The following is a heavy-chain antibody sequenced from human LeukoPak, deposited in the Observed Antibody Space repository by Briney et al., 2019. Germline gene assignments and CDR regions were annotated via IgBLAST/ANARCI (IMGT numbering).Heavy chain of an antibody. CDR2: IISILGIA. V-gene: IGHV1-69*02. Sequence: AAVTVSCTASRGTFSSHTISWVRQAPGQGLEWMGSIISILGIANYAHKFQGRVTMTADNSTSTTYMELSSLRSEDTAVYYCARPTPYDSSGYYYEYFQHWGQGTLVTVSS. CDR3: ARPTPYDSSGYYYEYFQH. D-gene: IGHD3-22*01. CDR1: RGTFSSHT. J-gene: IGHJ1*01.